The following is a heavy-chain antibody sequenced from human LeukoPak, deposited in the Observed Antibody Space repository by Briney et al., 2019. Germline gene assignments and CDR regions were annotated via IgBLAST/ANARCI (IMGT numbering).Heavy chain of an antibody. V-gene: IGHV4-34*01. CDR3: ARVNINNWHSCDY. J-gene: IGHJ4*02. D-gene: IGHD1-1*01. CDR2: IYHSGSP. Sequence: PSETLSLTCAVYGGSFSGYQWSWIRQTPETGLEWIGEIYHSGSPNYNPSLKSRVTISVDKSRNHFSLNLSSVTAADTAVYYCARVNINNWHSCDYWGQGTLVTVSS. CDR1: GGSFSGYQ.